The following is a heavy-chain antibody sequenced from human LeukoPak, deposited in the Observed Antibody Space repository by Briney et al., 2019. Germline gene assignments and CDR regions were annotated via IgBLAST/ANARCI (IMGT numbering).Heavy chain of an antibody. V-gene: IGHV3-21*01. CDR3: AKGGDSSGYYVLNYFDY. CDR1: GFTFSNYC. D-gene: IGHD3-22*01. Sequence: PGGSLRLSCAASGFTFSNYCMNWVRQAPGKGLEWVSAISGSSTYIYHADSVKGRFTISRDNAKNSQYLQMNSLRAEDTAVYYCAKGGDSSGYYVLNYFDYWGQGTLVTVSS. J-gene: IGHJ4*02. CDR2: ISGSSTYI.